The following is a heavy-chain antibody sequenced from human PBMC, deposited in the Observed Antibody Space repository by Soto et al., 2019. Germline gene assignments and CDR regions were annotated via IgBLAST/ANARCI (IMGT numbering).Heavy chain of an antibody. CDR1: GGSISSYY. D-gene: IGHD6-19*01. CDR2: IYYSGST. Sequence: QVRLQESGPGLVKPSETLSLTCTVSGGSISSYYWSWIRQPPGKGLEWIGYIYYSGSTNYNPSLKSRVSISVDTSKNQFSLKLSSVTAADTAVYYGARLAAVAAHYRDVWGKGTTVTVSS. V-gene: IGHV4-59*08. J-gene: IGHJ6*03. CDR3: ARLAAVAAHYRDV.